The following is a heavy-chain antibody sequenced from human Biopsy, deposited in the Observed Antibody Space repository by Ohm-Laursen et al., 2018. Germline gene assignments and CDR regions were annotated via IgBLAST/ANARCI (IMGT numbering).Heavy chain of an antibody. CDR2: IHHSGST. V-gene: IGHV4-4*09. D-gene: IGHD2-15*01. CDR3: ARMDCSGGSRHYYSYGMDV. J-gene: IGHJ6*02. CDR1: GVSITAYY. Sequence: SDTLSLTCTVSGVSITAYYWSWIRQPPGKGLECIGNIHHSGSTNYNPSLKSRLTISVDTSKNQFSLKLSSVTAADPAVYYCARMDCSGGSRHYYSYGMDVWGQGTTVTVSS.